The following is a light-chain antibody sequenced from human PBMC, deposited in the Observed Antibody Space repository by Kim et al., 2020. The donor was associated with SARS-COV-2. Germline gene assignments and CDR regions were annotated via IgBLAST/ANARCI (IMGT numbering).Light chain of an antibody. CDR3: HQYGTSPFT. J-gene: IGKJ4*01. CDR1: QRVSSNS. Sequence: LSPGERAARACRASQRVSSNSLAWFQQTPGQAPRLLISGASFRATGIPDRFSGSGSGTDFTLTISRLEPEDFAVYYCHQYGTSPFTFGGGTKGISN. CDR2: GAS. V-gene: IGKV3-20*01.